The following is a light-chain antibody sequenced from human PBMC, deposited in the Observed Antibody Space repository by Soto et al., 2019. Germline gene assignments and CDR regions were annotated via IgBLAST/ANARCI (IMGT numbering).Light chain of an antibody. J-gene: IGLJ1*01. CDR2: EVS. CDR3: SSYSFTTSLYV. V-gene: IGLV2-14*01. Sequence: QSALTQPASVSGSPGQSITISCTGTSSDVGGYKYVSWYQQHPDKAPKLIIFEVSNRPSGISSRFSGSKSGNTASLTISGLQAEDEADYYCSSYSFTTSLYVFGTGTKVTVL. CDR1: SSDVGGYKY.